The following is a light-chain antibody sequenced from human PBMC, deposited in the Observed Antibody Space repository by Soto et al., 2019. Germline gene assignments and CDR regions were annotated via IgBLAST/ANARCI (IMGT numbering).Light chain of an antibody. V-gene: IGKV3-15*01. CDR3: QQYNSWPQT. CDR1: QNVYTN. J-gene: IGKJ1*01. CDR2: GAS. Sequence: ETVMTQSPATLSVSPGETATLSCRASQNVYTNLAWYQQKPGQAPRLVLYGASTGATGIPARFSGRRSGTEFTLTISSLQSEDFGVYYCQQYNSWPQTFGQGTKVDIK.